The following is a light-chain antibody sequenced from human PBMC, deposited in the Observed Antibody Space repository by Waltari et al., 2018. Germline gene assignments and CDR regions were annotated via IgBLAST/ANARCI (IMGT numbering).Light chain of an antibody. CDR2: DVS. J-gene: IGLJ2*01. CDR3: SSYAGSYIFTV. CDR1: SSDVGGYNY. Sequence: QSALTQPRSVSGSPGQSVTIPCTGTSSDVGGYNYVSWHQQHPGKAPKVMIYDVSKRPAGVPDRFSGSKSGNTASLTISGLQAEDEADYYCSSYAGSYIFTVFGGGTKLTVL. V-gene: IGLV2-11*01.